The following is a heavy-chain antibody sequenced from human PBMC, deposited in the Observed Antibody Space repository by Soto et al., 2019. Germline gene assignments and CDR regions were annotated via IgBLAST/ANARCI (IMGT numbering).Heavy chain of an antibody. CDR2: IYYSGST. CDR3: AREALYCTNGVCYTDYFDY. D-gene: IGHD2-8*01. J-gene: IGHJ4*02. V-gene: IGHV4-59*01. CDR1: GGSISIYY. Sequence: ETLSLTCTVSGGSISIYYWSWIRQPPGKGLEWIVYIYYSGSTNYNPSLKSRVTISVDTSKNQFSLKLSSVTAADTAVYYCAREALYCTNGVCYTDYFDYWGQGTLVTVSS.